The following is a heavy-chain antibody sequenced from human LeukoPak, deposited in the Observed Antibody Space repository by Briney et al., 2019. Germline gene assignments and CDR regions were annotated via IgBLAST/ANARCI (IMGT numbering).Heavy chain of an antibody. Sequence: ASVTVSCKASGYTFTSYGISWVRQAPGQGLEWMGGIIPIFGTANYAQKFQGRVTITTDESTSTAYMELSSLRSEDTAVYYCASMGRRVPAAKFYYCYYMDVWGKGTTVTVSS. CDR1: GYTFTSYG. J-gene: IGHJ6*03. CDR2: IIPIFGTA. D-gene: IGHD2-2*01. V-gene: IGHV1-69*05. CDR3: ASMGRRVPAAKFYYCYYMDV.